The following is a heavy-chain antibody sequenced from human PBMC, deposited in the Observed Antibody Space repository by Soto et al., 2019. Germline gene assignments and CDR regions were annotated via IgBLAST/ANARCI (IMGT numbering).Heavy chain of an antibody. J-gene: IGHJ4*02. CDR2: INHSGST. V-gene: IGHV4-34*01. CDR1: GGSFSGYY. Sequence: PSETLSLTCAVYGGSFSGYYWSWIRQSPGKGLEWIGEINHSGSTYYNPSLKSRVTISVDTSKNQFSLKLSSVTAADTAVYYCARASDSSGYYWEGGDYWGQGTLVTVSS. CDR3: ARASDSSGYYWEGGDY. D-gene: IGHD3-22*01.